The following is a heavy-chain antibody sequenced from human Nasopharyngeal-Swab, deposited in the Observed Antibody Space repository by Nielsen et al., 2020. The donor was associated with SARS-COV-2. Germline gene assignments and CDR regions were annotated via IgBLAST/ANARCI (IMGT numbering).Heavy chain of an antibody. D-gene: IGHD6-6*01. J-gene: IGHJ6*03. CDR2: IWYDGSNK. CDR3: ARGSSSSFPACYYYYMDV. V-gene: IGHV3-33*01. CDR1: GFTFSSYG. Sequence: GESLKISCAASGFTFSSYGMHWVRQAPGKGLEWVAVIWYDGSNKYYADSVKGRFTISRDNSKNTLYLQMNSLRAEDTAVYYCARGSSSSFPACYYYYMDVWGKGTTVTVSS.